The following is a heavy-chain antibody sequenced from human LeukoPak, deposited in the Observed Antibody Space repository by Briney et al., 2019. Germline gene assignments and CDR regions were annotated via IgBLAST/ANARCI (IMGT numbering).Heavy chain of an antibody. Sequence: GGSLRLSCAASGFTFRSYGMHWVRQAPGKGLEWVALISYDGNNQYHADSVKGRFTISRDYSKNTLYLQMNSLRAEDTAGYYCAIEDIYGWYGSDYSGRGTLVTASS. CDR3: AIEDIYGWYGSDY. V-gene: IGHV3-30*03. CDR2: ISYDGNNQ. J-gene: IGHJ4*02. CDR1: GFTFRSYG. D-gene: IGHD3-10*01.